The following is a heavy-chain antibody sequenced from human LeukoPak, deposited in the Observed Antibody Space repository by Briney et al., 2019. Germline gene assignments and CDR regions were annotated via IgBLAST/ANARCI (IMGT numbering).Heavy chain of an antibody. D-gene: IGHD1-26*01. CDR3: AREEVGATFGSWFDP. V-gene: IGHV4-4*07. Sequence: PSETLSLTYTVSGGSISSYYWSWIRQPAGKGLEWIGRIYTSGSTNYNPSLKSRVTMSVDTSKNQFSLKLSSVTAADTAVYYCAREEVGATFGSWFDPWGQGTLVTVSS. CDR1: GGSISSYY. J-gene: IGHJ5*02. CDR2: IYTSGST.